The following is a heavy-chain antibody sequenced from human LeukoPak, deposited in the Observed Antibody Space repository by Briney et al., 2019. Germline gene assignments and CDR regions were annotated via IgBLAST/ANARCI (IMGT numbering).Heavy chain of an antibody. CDR1: GFRVTRVL. V-gene: IGHV5-51*01. CDR2: IDPGDSET. J-gene: IGHJ3*02. CDR3: ARLNDGFDI. Sequence: GAPKISPKRSGFRVTRVLVALGRQMPGEELQWMGIIDPGDSETRYSPSFQGQVTITADKSISTAYLQWSSLKASDTAMYYCARLNDGFDIWGQGAMVIVSS.